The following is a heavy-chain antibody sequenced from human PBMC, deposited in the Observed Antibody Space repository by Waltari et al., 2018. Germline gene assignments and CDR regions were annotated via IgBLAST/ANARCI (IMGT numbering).Heavy chain of an antibody. CDR3: ARDGGYYSGTGFDP. CDR2: IYYSGST. D-gene: IGHD1-26*01. CDR1: GGSISSSSYY. J-gene: IGHJ5*02. V-gene: IGHV4-39*07. Sequence: QLQLQESGPGLVKPSETLSLTCTVSGGSISSSSYYWGWIRQPPGEGLEWIGSIYYSGSTYDNPSLKSRVTISVDTSKNQFSLKLSSVTAADTAVYYCARDGGYYSGTGFDPWGQGTLVTVSS.